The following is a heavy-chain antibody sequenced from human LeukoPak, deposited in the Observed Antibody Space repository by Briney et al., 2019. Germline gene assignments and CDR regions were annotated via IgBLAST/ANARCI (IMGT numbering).Heavy chain of an antibody. D-gene: IGHD5-18*01. CDR1: GGSISSYY. CDR2: IYYSGST. V-gene: IGHV4-59*08. CDR3: ARSPGYSYAVGGFDY. Sequence: PSETLSLTCTVSGGSISSYYWSWIRQPPGKGLEWIGYIYYSGSTNHNPSLKSRVTISVDTSKNQFSLKLSPVTAADTAVYYCARSPGYSYAVGGFDYWGRGTLVTVSS. J-gene: IGHJ4*02.